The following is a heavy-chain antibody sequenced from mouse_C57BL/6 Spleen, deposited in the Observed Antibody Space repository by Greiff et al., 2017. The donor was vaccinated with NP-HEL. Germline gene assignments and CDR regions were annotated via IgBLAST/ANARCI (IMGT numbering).Heavy chain of an antibody. CDR3: ARRGYGYAMDY. Sequence: QVHVKQPGAELVMPGASVKLSCKASGYTFTSYWMHWVKQRPGQGLEWIGEIDPSDSYTNYNQKFKGKSTLTVDKSSSTAYMQLSSLTSEDSAVYYCARRGYGYAMDYWGQGTSVTVSS. V-gene: IGHV1-69*01. D-gene: IGHD2-2*01. CDR1: GYTFTSYW. J-gene: IGHJ4*01. CDR2: IDPSDSYT.